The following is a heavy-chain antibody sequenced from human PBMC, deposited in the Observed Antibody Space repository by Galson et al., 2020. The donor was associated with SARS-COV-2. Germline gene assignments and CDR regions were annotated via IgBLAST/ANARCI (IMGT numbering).Heavy chain of an antibody. Sequence: ASVKVSCKASGYTFTGYYMHWVRQAPGQGLEWMGWINPNSGGTNYAQKFQGRVTMTRDTSISTVYMELSRLRSDDTAVYYCARDAYYYDSSGYYDYYYYGMDVWGQGTTVTVSS. D-gene: IGHD3-22*01. V-gene: IGHV1-2*02. CDR3: ARDAYYYDSSGYYDYYYYGMDV. CDR1: GYTFTGYY. CDR2: INPNSGGT. J-gene: IGHJ6*02.